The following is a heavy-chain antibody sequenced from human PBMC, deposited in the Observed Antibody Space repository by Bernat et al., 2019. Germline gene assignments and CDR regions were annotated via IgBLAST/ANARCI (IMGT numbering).Heavy chain of an antibody. CDR2: IYPGDSDT. CDR3: ARRGEWLDWSLEYFQY. D-gene: IGHD3-9*01. Sequence: DVQLVQSGAEVQKPGQSLTISCKGFGYSFASYWIAWVRQKPGKGLEYMGIIYPGDSDTRYSPSFQGQVTISADKSTSTTYLQWSSLKASDTAMYYCARRGEWLDWSLEYFQYWGQGTLLTVSS. V-gene: IGHV5-51*03. CDR1: GYSFASYW. J-gene: IGHJ1*01.